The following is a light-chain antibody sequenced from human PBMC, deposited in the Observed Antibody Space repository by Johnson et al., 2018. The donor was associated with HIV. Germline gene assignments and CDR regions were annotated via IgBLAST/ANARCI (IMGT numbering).Light chain of an antibody. V-gene: IGLV1-51*01. CDR2: DNN. CDR3: GTWDSSLYAYV. J-gene: IGLJ1*01. CDR1: SSNIGNNY. Sequence: HSVLTQPPSVSAAPGQKVTISCSGSSSNIGNNYVSWYQHLPGTAPKVLIFDNNKRPSGIPDLFCGSKSGTSATLGITGLQTGDEADYYCGTWDSSLYAYVFGTGTKVTAL.